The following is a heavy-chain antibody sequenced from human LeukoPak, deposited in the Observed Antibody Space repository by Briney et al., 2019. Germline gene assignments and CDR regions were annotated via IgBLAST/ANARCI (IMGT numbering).Heavy chain of an antibody. J-gene: IGHJ4*02. D-gene: IGHD1-26*01. CDR2: ISGSGGST. CDR1: RFTFRNYA. V-gene: IGHV3-23*01. Sequence: GGSLRLSCAVARFTFRNYAMRWVRQAPGKGREWVSGISGSGGSTYYADSVKGRFTFFGDNARNTLYLQMSSLRAAITAVYCGSKFMGALYSWGQGTLVTVSS. CDR3: SKFMGALYS.